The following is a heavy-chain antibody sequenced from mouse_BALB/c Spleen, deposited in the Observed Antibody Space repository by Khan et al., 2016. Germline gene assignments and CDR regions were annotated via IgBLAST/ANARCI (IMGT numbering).Heavy chain of an antibody. CDR3: ARGYYGSSYVFDY. J-gene: IGHJ2*01. CDR1: GYSFTSYY. Sequence: QVQLKQSGPELVKPGASVKISCKASGYSFTSYYIHWVKQRPGQGLEWIGWIFPGSGNTKYNEKFKGKATLTADTSSITAYMQLSSLTSEDSAVYFCARGYYGSSYVFDYWGQGTTLTVSS. V-gene: IGHV1-66*01. D-gene: IGHD1-1*01. CDR2: IFPGSGNT.